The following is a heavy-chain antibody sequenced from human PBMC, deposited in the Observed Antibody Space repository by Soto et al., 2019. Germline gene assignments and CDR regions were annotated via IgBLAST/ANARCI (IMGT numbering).Heavy chain of an antibody. Sequence: QVQLVESGGGVVQPGRSLRLSCAASGFTFSSYAMHWVRQAPGKGLEWVAVISYDGSNKYYADSVKGRFTISRDNSENTLYLQMNSLRAEDTAVYYCARDPAPRYYGSGSYNYFDYWGQGTLVTVSS. CDR3: ARDPAPRYYGSGSYNYFDY. CDR2: ISYDGSNK. V-gene: IGHV3-30-3*01. J-gene: IGHJ4*02. CDR1: GFTFSSYA. D-gene: IGHD3-10*01.